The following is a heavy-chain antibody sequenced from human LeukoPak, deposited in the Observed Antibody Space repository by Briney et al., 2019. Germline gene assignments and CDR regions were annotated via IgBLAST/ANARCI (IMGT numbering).Heavy chain of an antibody. J-gene: IGHJ5*02. V-gene: IGHV4-39*01. CDR1: GGSVSSSSYY. CDR3: ASLRYFDWLPLPP. CDR2: IYYSGST. D-gene: IGHD3-9*01. Sequence: PSETLSLTCTVSGGSVSSSSYYWGWIRQPPGKGLEWIGSIYYSGSTYYNPSLKSRVTISVDTSKNQFSLKLSSVTAADTAVYYCASLRYFDWLPLPPWGQGTLVTVSS.